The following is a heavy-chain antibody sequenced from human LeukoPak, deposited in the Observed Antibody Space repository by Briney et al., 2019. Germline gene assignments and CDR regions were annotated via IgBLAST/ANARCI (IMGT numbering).Heavy chain of an antibody. CDR2: IIPIFATA. V-gene: IGHV1-69*05. J-gene: IGHJ4*02. CDR3: ARDGSGTYYSDY. Sequence: SVKVSCKASGGTFGNYVINWVRQAPGQGLEWMGGIIPIFATADYAQKFQGRVTVTTDISTSTAYMELRSLRSDDTAVYYCARDGSGTYYSDYWGQGTLVTVSS. CDR1: GGTFGNYV. D-gene: IGHD3-10*01.